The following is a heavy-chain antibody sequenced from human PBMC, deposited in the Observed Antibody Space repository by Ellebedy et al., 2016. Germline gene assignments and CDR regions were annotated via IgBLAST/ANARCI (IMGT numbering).Heavy chain of an antibody. CDR1: GYSFPIYW. CDR2: IDPSDSQI. V-gene: IGHV5-10-1*01. D-gene: IGHD3-10*01. Sequence: GESLKISXQASGYSFPIYWITWVRQVSGKGLEWMGRIDPSDSQITYSPPFQGHVTISVDKSISTAYLEWSSLKASDTATYYCARRGWEAPDYYVMDVWGQGTTVTVSS. J-gene: IGHJ6*02. CDR3: ARRGWEAPDYYVMDV.